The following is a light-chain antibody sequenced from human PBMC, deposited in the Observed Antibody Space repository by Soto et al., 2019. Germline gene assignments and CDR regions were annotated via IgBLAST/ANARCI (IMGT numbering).Light chain of an antibody. V-gene: IGKV1-5*01. CDR1: QRVTDW. J-gene: IGKJ1*01. CDR2: DAS. CDR3: QQDYRSCT. Sequence: DIQLTQSPSTLSASVGDRVTITCRASQRVTDWVAWYQQKPGKAPKLLIYDASSLQSGVPSRFSGSGSGTEYSLTISCVQPDDFATYYCQQDYRSCTFGQGTKVEI.